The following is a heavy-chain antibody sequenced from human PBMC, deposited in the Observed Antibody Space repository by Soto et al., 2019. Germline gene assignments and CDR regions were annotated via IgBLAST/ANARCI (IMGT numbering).Heavy chain of an antibody. J-gene: IGHJ6*02. CDR2: ISGSGSTI. V-gene: IGHV3-48*03. CDR3: ARDSRNSYGLDV. Sequence: GGSLRLSCAASGFTFSSFEMNWVRQAPGKGLEWVSYISGSGSTIYYADSVKGRFTTSRDNAKNSLYLQMNTLSAEDTALYYCARDSRNSYGLDVWGQGTTVTVSS. CDR1: GFTFSSFE.